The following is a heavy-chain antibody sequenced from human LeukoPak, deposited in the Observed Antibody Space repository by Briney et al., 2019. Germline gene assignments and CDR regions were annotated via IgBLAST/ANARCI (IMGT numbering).Heavy chain of an antibody. CDR2: INPNSGGT. J-gene: IGHJ4*02. CDR3: ARDAPYSSSWAIDY. V-gene: IGHV1-2*02. D-gene: IGHD6-13*01. CDR1: GYTFTGYY. Sequence: ASVKVSCKASGYTFTGYYMHWVRQAPGQGLEWMGWINPNSGGTNYAQKFQGRVTMTRDTSISTAYMELSRLRSDDTAVYYCARDAPYSSSWAIDYWGQGTLVTVSS.